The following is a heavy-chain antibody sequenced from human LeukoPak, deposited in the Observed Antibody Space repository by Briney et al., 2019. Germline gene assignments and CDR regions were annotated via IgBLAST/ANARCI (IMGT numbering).Heavy chain of an antibody. Sequence: GESLKISCKGSGYSFSNYWIGWVRQMPGKGLEWMGIIDPGDSDTKYSPSFQGQVTISADKSISTAYLQWSSLKASDTAIYYCARGGSYTGFDYWGQGSLVTVSS. D-gene: IGHD1-26*01. CDR3: ARGGSYTGFDY. J-gene: IGHJ4*02. CDR2: IDPGDSDT. V-gene: IGHV5-51*01. CDR1: GYSFSNYW.